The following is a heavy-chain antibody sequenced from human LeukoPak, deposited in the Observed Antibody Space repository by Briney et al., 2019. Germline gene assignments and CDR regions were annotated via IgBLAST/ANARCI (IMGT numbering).Heavy chain of an antibody. J-gene: IGHJ3*02. D-gene: IGHD6-6*01. CDR2: IIPIFGTA. CDR3: ARHPTSSSGLDAFDI. V-gene: IGHV1-69*05. CDR1: GGTFSSYA. Sequence: SVKVSCKASGGTFSSYAISWVRQAPGQGLEWMGGIIPIFGTANYAQKFQGRVTITTDESTSTAYMELSSLRSEDTAVYYCARHPTSSSGLDAFDIWGQGTMVTVSS.